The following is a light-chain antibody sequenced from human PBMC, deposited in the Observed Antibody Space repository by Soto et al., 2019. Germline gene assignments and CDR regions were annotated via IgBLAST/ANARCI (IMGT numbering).Light chain of an antibody. V-gene: IGKV1-8*01. CDR3: QQYYTYPQT. Sequence: AIRMTQSPSSFSASTGDRVTITCRASQGISSYLAWYQQKPGKAPKLLVYAASTLQYGVPSRFSGSGSGTDFTLTISCLQSEDFETYFCQQYYTYPQTFGQGTKVDIK. J-gene: IGKJ1*01. CDR2: AAS. CDR1: QGISSY.